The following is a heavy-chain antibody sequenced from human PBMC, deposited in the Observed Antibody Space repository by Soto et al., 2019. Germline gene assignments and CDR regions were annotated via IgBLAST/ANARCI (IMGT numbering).Heavy chain of an antibody. Sequence: EVRLLESGGGLVQPGGSLRLSCAASGFGFDKYSMSGVRQAPGKGLEWVSGISGTAYSKHYADSVKGQFTISGDNFEKTLYLQMNSLRVEDTAVYYCAKCWGDTWQQSAFDFWGQGTMVTVSS. CDR2: ISGTAYSK. CDR1: GFGFDKYS. CDR3: AKCWGDTWQQSAFDF. J-gene: IGHJ3*01. V-gene: IGHV3-23*01. D-gene: IGHD5-18*01.